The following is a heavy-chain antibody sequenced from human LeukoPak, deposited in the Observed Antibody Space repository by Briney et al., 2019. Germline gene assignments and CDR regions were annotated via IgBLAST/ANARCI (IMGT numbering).Heavy chain of an antibody. D-gene: IGHD3-16*01. V-gene: IGHV5-51*01. J-gene: IGHJ4*02. CDR3: ARPGDYDYVWGSSSSDYFDY. CDR1: GYSFTSYW. CDR2: IYPGDSDT. Sequence: GESLKISCKGSGYSFTSYWIGWVRQVPGKGLEWMGIIYPGDSDTRYSPSFQGQVTISADKSISTAYLQWSSLKASDTAMYYCARPGDYDYVWGSSSSDYFDYWGQGTLVTASS.